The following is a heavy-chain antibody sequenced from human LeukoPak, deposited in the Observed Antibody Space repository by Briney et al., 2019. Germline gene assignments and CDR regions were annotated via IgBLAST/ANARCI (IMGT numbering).Heavy chain of an antibody. CDR1: GFTFSNYW. CDR3: ARDLDGYRSGNGA. CDR2: INTDGSST. Sequence: GGSLRLSCAAAGFTFSNYWMYWVRQAQGKGLVWVSRINTDGSSTDYADSVKGRFTISRDNAKNTLYLQMNSLRAEDTAVYYCARDLDGYRSGNGAWGQGTLVTVSS. D-gene: IGHD5-12*01. V-gene: IGHV3-74*01. J-gene: IGHJ5*02.